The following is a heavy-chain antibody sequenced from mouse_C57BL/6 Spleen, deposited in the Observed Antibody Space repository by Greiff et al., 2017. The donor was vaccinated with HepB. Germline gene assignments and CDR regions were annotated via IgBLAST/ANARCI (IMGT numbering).Heavy chain of an antibody. CDR2: IDPSDSYT. Sequence: QVQLKQPGAELVKPGASVKLSCKASGYTFTSYWMQWVKQRPGQGLEWIGEIDPSDSYTNYNQKFKGKATLTVDTSSSTAYMQLSSLTSEDSAVYYCACYYYGSSPWAMDYWGQGTSVTVSS. V-gene: IGHV1-50*01. J-gene: IGHJ4*01. CDR3: ACYYYGSSPWAMDY. D-gene: IGHD1-1*01. CDR1: GYTFTSYW.